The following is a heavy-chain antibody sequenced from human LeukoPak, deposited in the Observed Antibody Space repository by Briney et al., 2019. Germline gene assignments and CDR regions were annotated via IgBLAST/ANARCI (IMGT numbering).Heavy chain of an antibody. CDR1: GFTFSSYG. CDR3: AKDGSTAARLPVDY. Sequence: PGGSLRLSCAASGFTFSSYGMHWVRQAPGKGLEWVAFIRYDGSNKYYADSVKGRFTISRDNSKNTLYLQMNSLRAEDTAVYYCAKDGSTAARLPVDYWGQGTLVTVSS. CDR2: IRYDGSNK. V-gene: IGHV3-30*02. J-gene: IGHJ4*02. D-gene: IGHD6-6*01.